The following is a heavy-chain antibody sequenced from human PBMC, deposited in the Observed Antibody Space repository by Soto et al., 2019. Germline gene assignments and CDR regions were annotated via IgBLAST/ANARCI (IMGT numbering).Heavy chain of an antibody. V-gene: IGHV3-23*01. J-gene: IGHJ6*02. CDR2: ISGSGGST. D-gene: IGHD2-15*01. CDR1: GFTFSSYA. CDR3: AKAPDCSGGSCYPAQYYYYGMDV. Sequence: GGSLRLSCAASGFTFSSYAMSWVRQAPGKGLEWVSAISGSGGSTYYADSVKGRFTITRDNSKNTLYLQMNSLMAEDTAVYYCAKAPDCSGGSCYPAQYYYYGMDVWGQGTTVTVSS.